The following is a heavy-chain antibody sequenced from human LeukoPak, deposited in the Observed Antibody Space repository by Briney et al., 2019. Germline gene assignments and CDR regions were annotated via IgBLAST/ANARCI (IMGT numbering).Heavy chain of an antibody. Sequence: GGSLRLSCAASGFDFSSFSMSWVRQAPGKGLEWVANLKEDRTEEEYLDSVKGRFTIFRDNAKNSLDLQMNSLRAEDTAVYYCARGPPGVVVPAARTDYWGQGTLVTVSS. CDR1: GFDFSSFS. CDR3: ARGPPGVVVPAARTDY. D-gene: IGHD2-2*01. J-gene: IGHJ4*02. V-gene: IGHV3-7*01. CDR2: LKEDRTEE.